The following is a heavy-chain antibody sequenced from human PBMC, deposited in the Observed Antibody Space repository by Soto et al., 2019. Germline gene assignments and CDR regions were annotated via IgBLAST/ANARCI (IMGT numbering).Heavy chain of an antibody. D-gene: IGHD4-17*01. CDR2: INAGNGNT. J-gene: IGHJ4*02. V-gene: IGHV1-3*01. CDR3: ARDLPFYGDSGGYFDY. Sequence: ASVKVSCKASGYTFTSYGVNWVRQAPGQRLECLGWINAGNGNTKYSQKFQDRVTITRDTSASTVYLELSSLRFEDTAVYYCARDLPFYGDSGGYFDYWGQGTLVTVSS. CDR1: GYTFTSYG.